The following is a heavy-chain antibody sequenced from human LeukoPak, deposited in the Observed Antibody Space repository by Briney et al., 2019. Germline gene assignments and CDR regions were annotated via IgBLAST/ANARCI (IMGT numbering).Heavy chain of an antibody. D-gene: IGHD2-15*01. CDR2: IYTSGST. Sequence: SETLSLTCTVSGASISSGNYYWSWIRQPAGKGLEWIGRIYTSGSTNYNPSLKSRVTISVDTSKNQFSLKLSSVTAADTAVYYCASLDCSGGSCYSTSYMDVWGKGTTVTVSS. CDR3: ASLDCSGGSCYSTSYMDV. CDR1: GASISSGNYY. V-gene: IGHV4-61*02. J-gene: IGHJ6*03.